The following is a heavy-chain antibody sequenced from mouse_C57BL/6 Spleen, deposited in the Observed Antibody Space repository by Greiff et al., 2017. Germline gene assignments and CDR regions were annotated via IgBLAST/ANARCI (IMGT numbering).Heavy chain of an antibody. V-gene: IGHV1-53*01. Sequence: VQLLQPGPELVKPGASVKLSCKASGYTFTSYGMPWVQQRPGQGLEWIGNINPSDGGTNYNEKFKSRVTLAVDKSSSTAYMQHSSLTSEDSTGYYCARQLRLRARNYGGQGTSVTVSS. J-gene: IGHJ4*01. D-gene: IGHD3-2*02. CDR3: ARQLRLRARNY. CDR1: GYTFTSYG. CDR2: INPSDGGT.